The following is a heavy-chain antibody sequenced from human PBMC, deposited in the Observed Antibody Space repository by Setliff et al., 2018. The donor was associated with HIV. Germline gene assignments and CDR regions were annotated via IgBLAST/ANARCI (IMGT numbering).Heavy chain of an antibody. CDR2: INPNNGGT. D-gene: IGHD3-22*01. J-gene: IGHJ1*01. Sequence: GASVKVSCKASGYTFTGYSIHWVRQAPGQGLEWMGWINPNNGGTNYAQVRDRVSMTRDTSISTAYMELSSLRSEDTAVYYCARGGGSSYLYHSRGSEYFQYWGQGALVTVSS. V-gene: IGHV1-2*02. CDR1: GYTFTGYS. CDR3: ARGGGSSYLYHSRGSEYFQY.